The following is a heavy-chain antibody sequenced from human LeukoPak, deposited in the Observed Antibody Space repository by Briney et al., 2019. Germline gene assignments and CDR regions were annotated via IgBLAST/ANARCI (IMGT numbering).Heavy chain of an antibody. J-gene: IGHJ4*02. V-gene: IGHV3-74*01. D-gene: IGHD2-15*01. CDR2: INREGSGT. CDR1: GFTFSTYW. CDR3: ARWDCSGGDCNSGSRFIDY. Sequence: GGSLRLSCAASGFTFSTYWMHGVRPAPGRGLVWVSRINREGSGTTYADFVKGRFTISRDNAKNTLYLQMDSLRAEDTAVYYCARWDCSGGDCNSGSRFIDYWGQGTLVTVSS.